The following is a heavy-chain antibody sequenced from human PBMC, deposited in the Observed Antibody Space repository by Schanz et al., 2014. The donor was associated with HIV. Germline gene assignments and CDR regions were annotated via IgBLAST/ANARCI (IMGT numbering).Heavy chain of an antibody. CDR1: GFTFSNYA. V-gene: IGHV3-23*01. CDR3: AKGDPSSHFGRAFDI. Sequence: EVQLLESGGGLVQPGGSLRLSCAASGFTFSNYAMSWVRQAPGKGLEWVASISGGGGNTYYADSVKGRFIISRDISKRTVYLQMNSLGAEDTAIYFCAKGDPSSHFGRAFDIWGQGTVVIVSS. CDR2: ISGGGGNT. D-gene: IGHD6-19*01. J-gene: IGHJ3*02.